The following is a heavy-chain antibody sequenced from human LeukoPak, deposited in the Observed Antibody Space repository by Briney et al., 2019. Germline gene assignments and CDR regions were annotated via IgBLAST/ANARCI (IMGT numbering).Heavy chain of an antibody. V-gene: IGHV3-23*01. D-gene: IGHD4-11*01. J-gene: IGHJ4*02. CDR2: ISSSGGTT. Sequence: GGPLNLSCTASGFTFNDYGMNWVRKAPGKGLEWVSTISSSGGTTHYTDSVKGRFTISRDNSKNTVFLQMNSLRVDDTAVYFCAKGMTALTTRSDYWGQGTLVTVSS. CDR1: GFTFNDYG. CDR3: AKGMTALTTRSDY.